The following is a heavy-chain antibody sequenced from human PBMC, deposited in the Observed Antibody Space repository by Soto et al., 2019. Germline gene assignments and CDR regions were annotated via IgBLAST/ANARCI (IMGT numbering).Heavy chain of an antibody. J-gene: IGHJ5*02. D-gene: IGHD3-10*01. CDR1: GYTFTSYD. CDR2: MNPNSGNT. V-gene: IGHV1-8*01. CDR3: ARGGVYYYGSGSYYIFLLPDNNWFDP. Sequence: ASVKVSCKASGYTFTSYDINWVRQATGQGLEWMGWMNPNSGNTGYAQKFQGRVTMTRNTSISTAYMELSSLRSEDTAVYYCARGGVYYYGSGSYYIFLLPDNNWFDPWGQGTLVTVSS.